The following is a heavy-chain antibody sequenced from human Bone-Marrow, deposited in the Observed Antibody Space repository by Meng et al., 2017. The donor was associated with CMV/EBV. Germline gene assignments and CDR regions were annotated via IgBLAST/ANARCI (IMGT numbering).Heavy chain of an antibody. J-gene: IGHJ5*02. CDR2: IYWNDDK. CDR1: GFSLSTSGVG. CDR3: AGYYYDSSGYYH. V-gene: IGHV2-5*01. D-gene: IGHD3-22*01. Sequence: SGPTLVKPTQTLTLTCTFSGFSLSTSGVGVGWIRQPPGKALEWLALIYWNDDKRYSPSLKSRLTITKDTSKNQVVLTMTNMDPVDTATYYCAGYYYDSSGYYHWGQGTLVTVLL.